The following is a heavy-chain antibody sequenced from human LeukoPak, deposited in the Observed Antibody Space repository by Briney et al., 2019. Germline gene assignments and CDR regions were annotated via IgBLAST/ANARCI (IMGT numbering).Heavy chain of an antibody. CDR1: GFTVSSNY. CDR2: IYSGGST. J-gene: IGHJ4*02. CDR3: ARDRSPGQSDY. V-gene: IGHV3-66*01. Sequence: GGSLRLSCTASGFTVSSNYMSWVRQAPGKGLEWVSVIYSGGSTYYADSVKGRFTISRDNAKNTLYLQMNSLRAEDTAVYYCARDRSPGQSDYWGQGTLVTVSS.